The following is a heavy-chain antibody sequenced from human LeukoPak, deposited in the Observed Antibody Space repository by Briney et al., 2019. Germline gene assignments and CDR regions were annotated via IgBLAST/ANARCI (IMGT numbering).Heavy chain of an antibody. Sequence: SETLSLTCAVYGGSFSGYYWSWIRQPAGKGLEWIGRVYTSGSTNYNPSLKSRVTMSVDASKNQFSLNLSSVTAADTAVYYCARVGSGSALDYWGQGTLVTVSS. CDR1: GGSFSGYY. D-gene: IGHD3-10*01. J-gene: IGHJ4*02. V-gene: IGHV4-59*10. CDR2: VYTSGST. CDR3: ARVGSGSALDY.